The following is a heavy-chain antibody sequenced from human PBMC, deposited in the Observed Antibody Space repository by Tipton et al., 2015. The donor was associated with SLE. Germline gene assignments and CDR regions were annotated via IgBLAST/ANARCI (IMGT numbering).Heavy chain of an antibody. Sequence: QLVQSGGGVVQPGRSLRLSCAASGFTFSSYGMHWVRQAPGKGLEWVAVISYDGSNKYYADSVKGRFTISRDNSKNTLYLQMNSLRAEDTAVYYCAKGAYDFWSGYLDYWGQGTLVTVSS. CDR3: AKGAYDFWSGYLDY. J-gene: IGHJ4*02. D-gene: IGHD3-3*01. V-gene: IGHV3-30*18. CDR2: ISYDGSNK. CDR1: GFTFSSYG.